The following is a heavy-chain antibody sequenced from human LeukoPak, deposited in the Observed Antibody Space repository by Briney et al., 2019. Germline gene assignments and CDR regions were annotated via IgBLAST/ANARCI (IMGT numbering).Heavy chain of an antibody. Sequence: GESLRLSCVASGFTFSSYSMNWVRQVPGKGLEWVSFIISSSSYIHYADSVKGRFTISRDNAKNSLYLQMNSLRAEDTAVYYCTRGNYDILTGYNAVDYWGQGTLVTVSS. CDR1: GFTFSSYS. J-gene: IGHJ4*02. CDR2: IISSSSYI. D-gene: IGHD3-9*01. CDR3: TRGNYDILTGYNAVDY. V-gene: IGHV3-21*01.